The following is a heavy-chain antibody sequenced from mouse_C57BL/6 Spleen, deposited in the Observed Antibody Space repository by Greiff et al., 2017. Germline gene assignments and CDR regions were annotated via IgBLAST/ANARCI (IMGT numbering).Heavy chain of an antibody. D-gene: IGHD2-5*01. V-gene: IGHV1-53*01. CDR1: GYTFTSYW. Sequence: VQLQQPGTELVKPGASVKLSCKASGYTFTSYWMHWVKQRPGQGLEWIGNINPSNGGTNYNEKFKSKATLTVDKSSSTAYMQLSSLTSEDSAVYYCARWESNYIWYFDGWGTGTTVTVSS. J-gene: IGHJ1*03. CDR2: INPSNGGT. CDR3: ARWESNYIWYFDG.